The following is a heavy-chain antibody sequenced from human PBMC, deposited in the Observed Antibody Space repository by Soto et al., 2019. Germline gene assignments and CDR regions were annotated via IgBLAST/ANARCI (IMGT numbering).Heavy chain of an antibody. J-gene: IGHJ6*02. CDR2: INHSGST. Sequence: SETLSLTCAVYGGSFSGYYWSWIRQPPGKGLEWIGEINHSGSTNYNPSLKSRVTISVDTSKNQFSLKLSSVTAADTAVYYCARVRQGFWSGYYFYYYYGMDVWGQGTTVAAP. CDR3: ARVRQGFWSGYYFYYYYGMDV. D-gene: IGHD3-3*01. V-gene: IGHV4-34*01. CDR1: GGSFSGYY.